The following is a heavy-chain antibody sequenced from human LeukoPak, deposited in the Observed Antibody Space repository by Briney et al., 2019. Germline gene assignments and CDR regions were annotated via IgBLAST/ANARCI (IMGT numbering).Heavy chain of an antibody. J-gene: IGHJ3*02. V-gene: IGHV1-2*02. Sequence: ASVKVSCKASGYTFTGYCIHWVRQAPGQGLEWMGWINTNTGGMNYAEKCQGRVTMTRDTSISTAYMELSRLRSEAAVYYCARTTTRGIYAFDIWGQGSMVIVSS. D-gene: IGHD4-17*01. CDR2: INTNTGGM. CDR1: GYTFTGYC. CDR3: ARTTTRGIYAFDI.